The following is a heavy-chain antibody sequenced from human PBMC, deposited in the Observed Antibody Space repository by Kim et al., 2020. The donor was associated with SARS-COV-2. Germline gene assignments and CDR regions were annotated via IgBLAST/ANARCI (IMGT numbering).Heavy chain of an antibody. CDR1: GGSISSGGYY. Sequence: SETLSLTCTVSGGSISSGGYYWSWIRQHPGKGLEWIGYIYYSGSTYYNPSLKSRVTISVDTSKNQFSLKLSSVTAADTAVYYCARDEGGYDYTRFDPWGQGTLVTVSS. CDR3: ARDEGGYDYTRFDP. CDR2: IYYSGST. D-gene: IGHD5-12*01. J-gene: IGHJ5*02. V-gene: IGHV4-31*03.